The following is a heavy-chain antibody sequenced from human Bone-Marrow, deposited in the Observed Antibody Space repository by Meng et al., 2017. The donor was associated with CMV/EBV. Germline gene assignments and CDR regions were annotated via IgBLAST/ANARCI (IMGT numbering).Heavy chain of an antibody. V-gene: IGHV1-69*02. CDR3: AHSYYYDTHRMDV. J-gene: IGHJ6*02. Sequence: SVKVSCKASGGTFSSYTISWVRQAPGQGLEWMGRIIPILGIANYAQKFQGRVTITADKSTSTAYMELSSLRSEDTVVYYCAHSYYYDTHRMDVWGQGTTVTVSS. D-gene: IGHD3-22*01. CDR2: IIPILGIA. CDR1: GGTFSSYT.